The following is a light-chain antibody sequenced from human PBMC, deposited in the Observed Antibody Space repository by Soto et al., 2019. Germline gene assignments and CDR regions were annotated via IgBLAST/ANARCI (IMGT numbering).Light chain of an antibody. Sequence: DIQLTQSPSSVSASVGDRVSITCRASQTVNTWLAWYQQKPGKAPKLLIFAASTLQSGVPSRFSGSGSGTDFSLTISSLQPEDFAIYYCQQFNTYPRTFGQGTTVELK. CDR3: QQFNTYPRT. CDR1: QTVNTW. J-gene: IGKJ1*01. CDR2: AAS. V-gene: IGKV1D-12*01.